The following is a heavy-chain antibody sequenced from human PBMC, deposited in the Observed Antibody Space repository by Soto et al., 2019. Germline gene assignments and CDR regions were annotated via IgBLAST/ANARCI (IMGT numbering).Heavy chain of an antibody. V-gene: IGHV3-30*18. D-gene: IGHD3-22*01. CDR1: GFTFSSYG. J-gene: IGHJ4*02. CDR2: ISYDGSNK. CDR3: AKESSGYYPYYFDY. Sequence: GGSLRLSCAASGFTFSSYGMHWVRQAPGKGLEWVAVISYDGSNKYYADSVKGRFTISRDNSKNTLYLQMNSLRAEDTAVYYCAKESSGYYPYYFDYWGQGTLVTVSS.